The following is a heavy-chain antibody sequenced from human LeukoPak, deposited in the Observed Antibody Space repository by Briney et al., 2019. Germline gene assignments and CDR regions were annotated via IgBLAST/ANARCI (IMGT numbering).Heavy chain of an antibody. CDR3: AGHLVADNDDITIFGLVLLSWFDP. D-gene: IGHD3-3*01. Sequence: PSETLSLTCTVSGGSISSSSDYWGWIRQPPGKGLEWIGSIDYSGSSSYNPSLKSRVTISVDTSKNQFSLRLSSVTAADTAVYYCAGHLVADNDDITIFGLVLLSWFDPWGQGTLATVSS. CDR1: GGSISSSSDY. CDR2: IDYSGSS. J-gene: IGHJ5*02. V-gene: IGHV4-39*01.